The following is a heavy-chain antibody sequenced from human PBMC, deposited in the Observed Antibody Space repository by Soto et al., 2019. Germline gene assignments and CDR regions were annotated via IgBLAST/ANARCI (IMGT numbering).Heavy chain of an antibody. V-gene: IGHV2-70*01. D-gene: IGHD6-13*01. J-gene: IGHJ6*02. Sequence: ESGPTLVNPTQTLTLTCTFSGFSLSTSGMCVSWIRQPPGKALEWLALIDWDDDKYYSTSLKTRLTISKDTSKNQVVLTMTNMDPVDTATYYCARIHSSSWYGGGHPNYYYGMDVSGQGITVTVSS. CDR2: IDWDDDK. CDR1: GFSLSTSGMC. CDR3: ARIHSSSWYGGGHPNYYYGMDV.